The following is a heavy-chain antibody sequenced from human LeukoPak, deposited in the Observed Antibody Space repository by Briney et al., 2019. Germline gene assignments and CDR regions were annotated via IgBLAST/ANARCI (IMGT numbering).Heavy chain of an antibody. CDR1: GFTFSSYS. Sequence: PGGSLRLSCAASGFTFSSYSMNWVRQAPGKGLEWVSSISSSSSYIYYADSVKGRFTISRDNAKNSLYLQMNSLRAEDTAVYYCATLPEWLRFASGWIDYWGQGTLVTVSS. D-gene: IGHD5-12*01. V-gene: IGHV3-21*04. CDR3: ATLPEWLRFASGWIDY. CDR2: ISSSSSYI. J-gene: IGHJ4*02.